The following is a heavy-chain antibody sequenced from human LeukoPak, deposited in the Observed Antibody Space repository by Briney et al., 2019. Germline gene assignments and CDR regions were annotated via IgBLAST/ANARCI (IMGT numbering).Heavy chain of an antibody. V-gene: IGHV4-38-2*01. CDR2: IYHSGSI. J-gene: IGHJ4*02. CDR3: ARVPTSLYYFDTSGYFDY. Sequence: SETLSLTCAVSGYFISSGYYWGWIRQPPGKGLEWIGNIYHSGSIFYNPSLKSRVTISADTSKNQLSLKLSSVTAADTAVYYCARVPTSLYYFDTSGYFDYWGQGSLVTVSS. D-gene: IGHD3-22*01. CDR1: GYFISSGYY.